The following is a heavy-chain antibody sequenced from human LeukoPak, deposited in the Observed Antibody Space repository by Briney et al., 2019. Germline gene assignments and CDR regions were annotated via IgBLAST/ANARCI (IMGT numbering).Heavy chain of an antibody. CDR3: AKSTTVTTQQRGYFDY. J-gene: IGHJ4*02. D-gene: IGHD4-11*01. CDR1: GFTFSSYG. Sequence: GGSLRLSCTVSGFTFSSYGMHWVRQAPGQGLEWVAVISYDGSNRYFGDSVKGRFTISRDNPKNTLYLQMNSLRAEDTAVYYCAKSTTVTTQQRGYFDYWGQGTLVTVSS. CDR2: ISYDGSNR. V-gene: IGHV3-30*18.